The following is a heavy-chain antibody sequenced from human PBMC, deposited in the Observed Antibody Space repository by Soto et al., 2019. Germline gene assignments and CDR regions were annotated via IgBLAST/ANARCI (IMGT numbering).Heavy chain of an antibody. CDR1: GFDFSTYG. V-gene: IGHV3-33*01. J-gene: IGHJ4*02. Sequence: QVQLVDSGGGVVQPGRSLRLSCAASGFDFSTYGMHWVRQAPGKGPEWVAVIWYDGSNKYYADSVRGRFIISRDNSKSTLFLQLNSLRAEDTAVYYCARAVGPFDYWGQGTLVTVSS. CDR2: IWYDGSNK. CDR3: ARAVGPFDY. D-gene: IGHD1-26*01.